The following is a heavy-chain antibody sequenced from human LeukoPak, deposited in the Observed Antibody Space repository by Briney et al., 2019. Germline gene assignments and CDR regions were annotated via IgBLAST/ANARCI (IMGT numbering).Heavy chain of an antibody. CDR1: GGSISSYY. CDR2: IYYSGST. CDR3: ARGRGYYYGMDV. J-gene: IGHJ6*02. Sequence: SETLSLTCTVSGGSISSYYWSWIRQPPGKGLEWIGYIYYSGSTNYNPSLKSRVTISVDTSKNQFSLRLSSVTAADTTVYYCARGRGYYYGMDVWGQGTTVTVSS. V-gene: IGHV4-59*01. D-gene: IGHD1-26*01.